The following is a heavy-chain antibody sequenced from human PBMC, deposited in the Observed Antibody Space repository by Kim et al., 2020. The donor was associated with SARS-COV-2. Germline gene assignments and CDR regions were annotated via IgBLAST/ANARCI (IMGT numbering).Heavy chain of an antibody. J-gene: IGHJ4*02. Sequence: GSEKFYVDSLKGRFTISRDNARNSLYLPMDNLRAEDTAVYYCVAGGTYLGVWGQGTLVTVSS. CDR2: GSEK. V-gene: IGHV3-7*01. CDR3: VAGGTYLGV. D-gene: IGHD3-16*01.